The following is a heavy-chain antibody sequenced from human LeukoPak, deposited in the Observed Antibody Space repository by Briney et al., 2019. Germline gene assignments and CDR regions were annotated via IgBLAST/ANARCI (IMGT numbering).Heavy chain of an antibody. V-gene: IGHV1-69*05. D-gene: IGHD3-22*01. CDR3: ARDRLDSSGYDY. CDR2: IIPIFGTA. CDR1: GGTFISYA. Sequence: SVKVSCKASGGTFISYAISWVRQAPGQGLEWMGRIIPIFGTANYAQKFQGRVTITTDESTSTAYMELSSLRSEDTAVYYCARDRLDSSGYDYWGQGTLVTVSS. J-gene: IGHJ4*02.